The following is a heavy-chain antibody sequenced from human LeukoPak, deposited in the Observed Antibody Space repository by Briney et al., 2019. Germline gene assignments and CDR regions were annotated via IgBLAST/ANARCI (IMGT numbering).Heavy chain of an antibody. Sequence: GGSLRLSCAASGFTVSSNYMSWVRQAPGKGLEWVSVIYSGGSTYYADSVKGRFTISRDNSKNTLYLQMNSLRAEDTAVYYCARDSVGSSDYFDYWGQGTLVTVS. CDR1: GFTVSSNY. J-gene: IGHJ4*02. V-gene: IGHV3-53*01. D-gene: IGHD6-6*01. CDR3: ARDSVGSSDYFDY. CDR2: IYSGGST.